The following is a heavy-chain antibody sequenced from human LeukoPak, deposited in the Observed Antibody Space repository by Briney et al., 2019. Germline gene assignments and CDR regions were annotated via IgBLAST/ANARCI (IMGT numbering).Heavy chain of an antibody. CDR3: ARVRRYSSSTRDFYY. J-gene: IGHJ4*02. D-gene: IGHD6-6*01. Sequence: ASVKVSCKASGYTFTGYYMHWVRQAPGQGLEWMGWINPNSGGTNYAQKFQGRVTMTRDTSISTAYMELSRLRSDDTAVYYCARVRRYSSSTRDFYYWGQGTLVTVSS. CDR2: INPNSGGT. CDR1: GYTFTGYY. V-gene: IGHV1-2*02.